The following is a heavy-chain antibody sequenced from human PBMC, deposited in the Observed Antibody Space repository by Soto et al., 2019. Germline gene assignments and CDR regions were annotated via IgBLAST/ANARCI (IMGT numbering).Heavy chain of an antibody. CDR3: ARDSSSMGVDY. J-gene: IGHJ4*02. V-gene: IGHV3-74*01. Sequence: GGSLRLSCAASGFTFSSYWMHWVRQAPGKGLVWVSRINSDGSSTSYADSVKGRSTISRDNAKNTLYLQMNSLRAEDTAVYYCARDSSSMGVDYWGQGTLVTVSS. CDR2: INSDGSST. CDR1: GFTFSSYW.